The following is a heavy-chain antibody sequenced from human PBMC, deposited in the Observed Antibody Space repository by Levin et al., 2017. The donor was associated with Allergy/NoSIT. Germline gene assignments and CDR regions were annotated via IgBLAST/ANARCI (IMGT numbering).Heavy chain of an antibody. CDR3: ARGLPFGGRCMDV. CDR1: GGSFSGYY. V-gene: IGHV4-34*01. D-gene: IGHD3-10*01. CDR2: INHSGST. Sequence: SETLSLTCAVYGGSFSGYYWSWIRQPPGKGLEWIGEINHSGSTNYNPSLKSRVTISVDTSKNQFSLKLSSVTAADTAVYYCARGLPFGGRCMDVWGQGTTVTVSS. J-gene: IGHJ6*02.